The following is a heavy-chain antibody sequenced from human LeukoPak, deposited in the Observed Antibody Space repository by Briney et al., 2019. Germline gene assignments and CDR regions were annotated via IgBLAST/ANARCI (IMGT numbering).Heavy chain of an antibody. J-gene: IGHJ4*02. CDR2: IYNGVPT. Sequence: SETLSLTCTTSGVSISRFYWSWVRQPPGKGLEWIGNIYNGVPTFFNPSLKSRVTISVDTSRRQFSLELASVTAADTAVYYCVQTTGWPGFDYWGQGILVIVSS. V-gene: IGHV4-4*09. CDR1: GVSISRFY. CDR3: VQTTGWPGFDY. D-gene: IGHD6-19*01.